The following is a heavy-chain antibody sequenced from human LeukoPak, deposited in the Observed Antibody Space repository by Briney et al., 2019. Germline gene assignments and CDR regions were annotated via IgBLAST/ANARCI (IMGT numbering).Heavy chain of an antibody. D-gene: IGHD2-2*02. Sequence: ASVKVSCKASGYTFTGYYMHWVRQAPGQGPEWMGWINPNSGGTNYAQKFQGRVTMTRDTSISTAYMELSRLRSDDTAVYYCARDFLRYCSSTSCYSGGYWGQGTLVTVSS. V-gene: IGHV1-2*02. CDR1: GYTFTGYY. CDR3: ARDFLRYCSSTSCYSGGY. CDR2: INPNSGGT. J-gene: IGHJ4*02.